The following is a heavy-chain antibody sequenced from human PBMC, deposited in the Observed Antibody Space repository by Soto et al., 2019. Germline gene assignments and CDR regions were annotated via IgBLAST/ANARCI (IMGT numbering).Heavy chain of an antibody. D-gene: IGHD2-2*03. V-gene: IGHV3-64D*06. J-gene: IGHJ4*02. Sequence: GGSLRLSCSASGFTFSSYAMHWVRQAPGKGLEYVSAISSNGGSTYYADSVKGRFTISRDNSKNTLYLQMSSLRAEDTAVYYCVNGYCSSTSCLPFDYWGQGTLVTVSS. CDR2: ISSNGGST. CDR1: GFTFSSYA. CDR3: VNGYCSSTSCLPFDY.